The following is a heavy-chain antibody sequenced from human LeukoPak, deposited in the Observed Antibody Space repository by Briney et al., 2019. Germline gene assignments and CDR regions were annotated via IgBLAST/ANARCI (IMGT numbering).Heavy chain of an antibody. CDR2: ISGSGGST. CDR3: AKVPAKYCSSTSCYAGDY. CDR1: GFTFSSHA. D-gene: IGHD2-2*01. J-gene: IGHJ4*02. V-gene: IGHV3-23*01. Sequence: GGSLRPSCAASGFTFSSHAMSWVRQAPGKGLEWVSAISGSGGSTYYADSVKGRFTISRDNSKNTLYLQMNSLRAEDTAVYYFAKVPAKYCSSTSCYAGDYWGQGTLVTVSS.